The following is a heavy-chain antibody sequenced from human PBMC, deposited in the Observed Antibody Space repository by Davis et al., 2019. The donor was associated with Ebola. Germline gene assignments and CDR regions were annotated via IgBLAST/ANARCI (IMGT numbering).Heavy chain of an antibody. Sequence: SETLSLTCTVSGGSISSYYWSWIRQPPGKGLEWIGEINHSGSTNYNPSLKSRVTISVDTSKNQFSLKLSSVTAADTAVYYCARLAGGYYDSSGYYVVDYAFDIWGQGTMVTVSS. CDR1: GGSISSYY. CDR2: INHSGST. V-gene: IGHV4-59*01. CDR3: ARLAGGYYDSSGYYVVDYAFDI. D-gene: IGHD3-22*01. J-gene: IGHJ3*02.